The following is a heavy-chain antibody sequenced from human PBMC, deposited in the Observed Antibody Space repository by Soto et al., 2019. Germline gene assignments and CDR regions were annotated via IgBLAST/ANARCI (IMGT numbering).Heavy chain of an antibody. J-gene: IGHJ6*02. CDR3: AREEIYYDSSGYYDQYYYYGMDV. CDR2: INHSGST. Sequence: SETLSLTCAVYGGSFSGYYWSWIRQPPGKGLEWIGEINHSGSTNYNPSLKSRVTISVDTSKNQFSLKLSSVTAADTAVYYCAREEIYYDSSGYYDQYYYYGMDVWGQGTTVTVSS. CDR1: GGSFSGYY. V-gene: IGHV4-34*01. D-gene: IGHD3-22*01.